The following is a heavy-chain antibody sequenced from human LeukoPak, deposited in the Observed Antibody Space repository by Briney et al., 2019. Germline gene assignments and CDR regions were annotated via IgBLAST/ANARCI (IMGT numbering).Heavy chain of an antibody. V-gene: IGHV1-69*13. CDR1: GGTFSSYA. CDR2: IIPIFGTA. CDR3: ASMLNGYSTRPIFDY. J-gene: IGHJ4*02. D-gene: IGHD5-12*01. Sequence: SVKVSCKASGGTFSSYAISWVRQAPGQGLEWMGGIIPIFGTANYAQKLQGRVTITADESTSTAYMELSSLRSEDTAVYYCASMLNGYSTRPIFDYWGQGTLVTVSS.